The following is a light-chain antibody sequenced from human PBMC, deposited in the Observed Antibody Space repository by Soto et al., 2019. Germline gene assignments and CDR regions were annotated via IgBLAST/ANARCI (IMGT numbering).Light chain of an antibody. CDR2: RTS. V-gene: IGKV3-15*01. Sequence: EIVMTQSPATLSVSPGERATLSCRASQSISSNLAWYQQKPGQAPRLLMFRTSSRATGFPARFSGSGSGTEFTLTINSLQSEDFAVYYCQQYDNWPWTFGQGTKVDIK. CDR1: QSISSN. J-gene: IGKJ1*01. CDR3: QQYDNWPWT.